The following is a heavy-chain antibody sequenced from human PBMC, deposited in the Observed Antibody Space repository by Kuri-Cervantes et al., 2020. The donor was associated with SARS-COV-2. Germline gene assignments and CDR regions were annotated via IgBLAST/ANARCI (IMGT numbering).Heavy chain of an antibody. V-gene: IGHV3-33*01. CDR3: ARERSGLDY. CDR2: IWYDGGNK. Sequence: GESLKISCAASGFTFSSYGMHWVRQAPGKGLEWVAVIWYDGGNKYCADSVKGRFTISRDNSKNTLYLQMNSLRAEDTAVYYCARERSGLDYWGQGTLVTVSS. CDR1: GFTFSSYG. J-gene: IGHJ4*02. D-gene: IGHD3-3*01.